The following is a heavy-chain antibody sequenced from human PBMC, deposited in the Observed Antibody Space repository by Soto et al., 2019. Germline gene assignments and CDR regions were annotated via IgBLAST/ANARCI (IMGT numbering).Heavy chain of an antibody. CDR2: ISAYNGNT. CDR3: ARDLYCGGDCYLGHCFDY. Sequence: ASVKVSCTASGYTFTSYGISWVRQAPGQGLEWMGWISAYNGNTNYAQKLQGRVTMTTDTSTSAAYMELRSLRSDDTAVYYCARDLYCGGDCYLGHCFDYWGQGTLVTVSS. J-gene: IGHJ4*02. D-gene: IGHD2-21*02. CDR1: GYTFTSYG. V-gene: IGHV1-18*01.